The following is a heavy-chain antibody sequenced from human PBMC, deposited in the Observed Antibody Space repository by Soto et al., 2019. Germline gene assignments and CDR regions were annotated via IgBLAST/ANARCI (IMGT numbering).Heavy chain of an antibody. J-gene: IGHJ4*02. D-gene: IGHD3-22*01. Sequence: ASVKVSCKTSGYTFSNYGISWVRQAPGQGLEWMGWISAYNGNTNYAQKLQGRVTMTTDTSTSTAYMELRSLRSDDTAVYYCARGTHYYDSSGSLIEGYWGQGTLVTVS. CDR2: ISAYNGNT. CDR1: GYTFSNYG. V-gene: IGHV1-18*01. CDR3: ARGTHYYDSSGSLIEGY.